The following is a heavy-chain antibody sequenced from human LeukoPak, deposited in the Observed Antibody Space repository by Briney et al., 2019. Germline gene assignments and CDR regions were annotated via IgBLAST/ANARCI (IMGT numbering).Heavy chain of an antibody. CDR3: ARGRNGLIWFGELER. D-gene: IGHD3-10*01. CDR1: GGTFSNYV. CDR2: IIPIFGTA. Sequence: SVKVSCKASGGTFSNYVISWVRQAPGQGLEYMGGIIPIFGTANYAQKFQGRVTITADESKSTAYMEMSSLRSEDTAVYYCARGRNGLIWFGELERWGQGTLVAVSS. V-gene: IGHV1-69*13. J-gene: IGHJ4*02.